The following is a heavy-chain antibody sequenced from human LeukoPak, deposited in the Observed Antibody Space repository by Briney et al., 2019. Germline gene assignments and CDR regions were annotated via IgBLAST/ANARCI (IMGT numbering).Heavy chain of an antibody. CDR3: ARAGHCSGGSCYGSWFDP. CDR1: GYTFTTYN. D-gene: IGHD2-15*01. V-gene: IGHV1-8*02. CDR2: ISADNGNT. J-gene: IGHJ5*02. Sequence: WASVKVSCKASGYTFTTYNINWVRQAPGQGLEWMGWISADNGNTGYAQKFQGRVTMTRNTSISTAYMELSSLRSEDTAVYYCARAGHCSGGSCYGSWFDPWGQGTLVTVSS.